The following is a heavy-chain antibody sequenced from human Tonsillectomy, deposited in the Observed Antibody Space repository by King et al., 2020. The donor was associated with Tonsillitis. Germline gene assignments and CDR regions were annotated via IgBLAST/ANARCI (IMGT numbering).Heavy chain of an antibody. Sequence: TLKESGPTLVKPTQTLTLTCTFSGFSLSTSGVGVGWIRQPPEKALESLVLIYWNDDKRYNPSLKSRLTITKDTSKNQVVLTMTNMDPVDTATYYCVHREGYSDSSEYFDYWGQGTLVTVSS. CDR3: VHREGYSDSSEYFDY. CDR1: GFSLSTSGVG. CDR2: IYWNDDK. D-gene: IGHD3-22*01. V-gene: IGHV2-5*01. J-gene: IGHJ4*02.